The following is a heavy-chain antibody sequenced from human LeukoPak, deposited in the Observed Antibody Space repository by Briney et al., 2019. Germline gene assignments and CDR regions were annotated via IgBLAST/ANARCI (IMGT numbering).Heavy chain of an antibody. CDR1: GFAFSSYA. V-gene: IGHV3-23*01. J-gene: IGHJ5*02. Sequence: GGSLRLSCAASGFAFSSYAMSWVRQAPGKGLEWVSAISGSGGSTYYADSVKGRFTIFRDNSKNTLYLQMNSLRAEDTAVYYCAKDIEPHPTHWFDPWGQGTLVTVSS. CDR2: ISGSGGST. D-gene: IGHD3-16*02. CDR3: AKDIEPHPTHWFDP.